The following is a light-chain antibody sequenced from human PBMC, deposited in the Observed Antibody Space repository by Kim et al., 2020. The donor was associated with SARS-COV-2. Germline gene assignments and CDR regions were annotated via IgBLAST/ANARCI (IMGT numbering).Light chain of an antibody. CDR1: SSDVGGYNY. J-gene: IGLJ2*01. CDR2: DVS. CDR3: SSYTSSSTPI. Sequence: LTQPASVSGSPGQSITISCTGTSSDVGGYNYVSWYQQHPGKAPKLMIYDVSKRPSGVSNRFSGSKSGNTASLTISGLQAEDEADYYCSSYTSSSTPIFGGGTQLTVL. V-gene: IGLV2-14*01.